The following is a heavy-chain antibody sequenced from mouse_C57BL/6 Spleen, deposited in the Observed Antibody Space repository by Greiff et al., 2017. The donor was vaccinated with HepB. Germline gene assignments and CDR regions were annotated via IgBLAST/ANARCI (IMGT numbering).Heavy chain of an antibody. J-gene: IGHJ2*01. CDR1: GYNIKDIY. D-gene: IGHD6-1*01. V-gene: IGHV14-3*02. CDR2: TDPANGNT. Sequence: EVQLQQSGAELVKPAASLKLSCTASGYNIKDIYIHWVKQRPEKGLERIRRTDPANGNTKYDPKFQGQATITADKSSNPAYLQLSSLTSEDTAIYYRRISTINAWGQGTTLTVSS. CDR3: RISTINA.